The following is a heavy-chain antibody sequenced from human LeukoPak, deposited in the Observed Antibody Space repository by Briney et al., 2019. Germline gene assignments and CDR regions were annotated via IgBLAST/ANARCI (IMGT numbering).Heavy chain of an antibody. V-gene: IGHV3-23*01. D-gene: IGHD1-26*01. Sequence: QSGGSLRLSGAASGFTFSSYAMSWVRQAPGKGLEWVSAISGSGGSTYYADSVKGRFTISRDNSKNTLYLQMNSLRAEDTAVYYCAASGGSVGATDYWGQGTLVTVSS. CDR3: AASGGSVGATDY. CDR1: GFTFSSYA. J-gene: IGHJ4*02. CDR2: ISGSGGST.